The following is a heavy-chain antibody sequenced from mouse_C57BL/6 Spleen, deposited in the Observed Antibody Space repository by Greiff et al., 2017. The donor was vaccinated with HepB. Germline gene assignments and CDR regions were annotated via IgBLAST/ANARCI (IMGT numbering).Heavy chain of an antibody. V-gene: IGHV7-3*01. D-gene: IGHD2-3*01. Sequence: EVQGVESGGGLVQPGGSLSLSCAASGFTFTDYYMSWVRQPPGKALEWLGFIRNKANGYTTEYSASVKGRFTISRDNSKSILYLQMNALRAEDSATYYGARYDGYYGNFDYWGQGTTLTVSS. J-gene: IGHJ2*01. CDR2: IRNKANGYTT. CDR3: ARYDGYYGNFDY. CDR1: GFTFTDYY.